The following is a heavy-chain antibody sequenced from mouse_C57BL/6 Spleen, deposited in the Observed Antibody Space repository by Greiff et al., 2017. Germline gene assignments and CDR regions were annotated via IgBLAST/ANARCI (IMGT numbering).Heavy chain of an antibody. Sequence: EVKLVESGGGLVKPGGSLKLSCAASGFTFSDYGMHWVRQAPEKGLEWVAYISSGSSTIYYADTVKGLFTISRDNAKNNLFLQMTSLRSEDTAMYYCARFGEDAMDYWGQGTSVTVSS. V-gene: IGHV5-17*01. J-gene: IGHJ4*01. CDR1: GFTFSDYG. CDR2: ISSGSSTI. D-gene: IGHD3-1*01. CDR3: ARFGEDAMDY.